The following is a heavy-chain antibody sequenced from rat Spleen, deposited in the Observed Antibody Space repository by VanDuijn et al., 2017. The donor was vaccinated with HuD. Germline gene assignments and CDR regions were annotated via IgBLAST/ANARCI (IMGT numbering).Heavy chain of an antibody. CDR3: GRRDYGGYGDY. Sequence: EVQLVESGGDLVQPGRSLKLSCAASGFTFSDYNMAWVRQAPKKGLEWVATISYDGSSTYYRDSVKGRFTISRDNAKSTLFLQMDSLRSEDTATYYCGRRDYGGYGDYWGQGVMVTVSS. V-gene: IGHV5-7*01. CDR1: GFTFSDYN. CDR2: ISYDGSST. D-gene: IGHD1-11*01. J-gene: IGHJ2*01.